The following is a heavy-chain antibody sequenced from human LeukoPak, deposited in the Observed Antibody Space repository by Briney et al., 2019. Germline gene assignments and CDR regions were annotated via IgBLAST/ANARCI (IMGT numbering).Heavy chain of an antibody. D-gene: IGHD6-13*01. CDR2: IYPGDSDT. J-gene: IGHJ4*02. CDR1: GYSFTSYW. V-gene: IGHV5-51*01. CDR3: ARHQYSSTWYLSAFDY. Sequence: GESLKISCKGSGYSFTSYWIGWVRQMPGKGLEWMGIIYPGDSDTRYSPSFQGQVTISADKSISTAYLQWSSLKASDTAMYYCARHQYSSTWYLSAFDYWGQGALVTVSS.